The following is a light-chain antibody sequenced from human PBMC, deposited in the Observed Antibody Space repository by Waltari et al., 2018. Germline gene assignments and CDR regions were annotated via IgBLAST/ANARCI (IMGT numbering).Light chain of an antibody. V-gene: IGKV3-20*01. Sequence: IVLTQSPGTLSLSPGGRATLSCRASQDIGHYLAWYQQKPGQAPRLLIYATSTRAAGIPDRFSGSGSGADCSLTITRLEPEDFAVYYCQHHVRLPATFGQGTKV. CDR1: QDIGHY. J-gene: IGKJ1*01. CDR3: QHHVRLPAT. CDR2: ATS.